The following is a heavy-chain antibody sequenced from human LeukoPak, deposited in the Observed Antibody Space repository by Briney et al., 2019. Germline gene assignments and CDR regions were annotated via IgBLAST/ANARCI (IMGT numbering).Heavy chain of an antibody. Sequence: GGSLRLSCAASGFTFSSYSMNWVRQAPGKGLEWVSYISSSSTIYYADSVKGRFTISRDNAKNSLYLQMNSLRAEDTAVYYCARDRRTGYDLWGYYYYGMDVWGQGTTVTVSS. CDR3: ARDRRTGYDLWGYYYYGMDV. J-gene: IGHJ6*02. D-gene: IGHD5-12*01. V-gene: IGHV3-48*04. CDR1: GFTFSSYS. CDR2: ISSSSTI.